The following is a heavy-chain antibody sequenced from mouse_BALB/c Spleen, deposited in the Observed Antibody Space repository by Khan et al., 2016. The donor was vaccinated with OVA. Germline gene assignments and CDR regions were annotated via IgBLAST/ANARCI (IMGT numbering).Heavy chain of an antibody. CDR1: GYPLTSYW. D-gene: IGHD1-1*01. Sequence: QVQLQQPGAELVKPGASVKLSCKASGYPLTSYWLHWVKQRPGQGPEWIGEIDPSDSYTNYNQKFEGRATLTVDKSSSTTYMYLSSLTSEDSAVYYCGRSFHYGSSTWLAYWGQGTLVTVSS. V-gene: IGHV1-69*02. CDR2: IDPSDSYT. CDR3: GRSFHYGSSTWLAY. J-gene: IGHJ3*01.